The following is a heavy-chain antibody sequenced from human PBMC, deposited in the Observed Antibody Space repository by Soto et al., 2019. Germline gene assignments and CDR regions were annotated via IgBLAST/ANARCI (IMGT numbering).Heavy chain of an antibody. CDR2: IYYSGNT. Sequence: WVWIPQPQGKGLEWIGYIYYSGNTNYNPSLKSRVIISVDTSKNLFSLKLTSVTAADTAVYYCARIPVDTSMIYLLDPWVQGTLVTVSS. J-gene: IGHJ5*02. D-gene: IGHD5-18*01. V-gene: IGHV4-59*01. CDR3: ARIPVDTSMIYLLDP.